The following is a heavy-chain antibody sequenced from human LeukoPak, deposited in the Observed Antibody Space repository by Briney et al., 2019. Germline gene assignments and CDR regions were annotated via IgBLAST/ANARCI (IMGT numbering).Heavy chain of an antibody. Sequence: PSETLSLTCTVSGGSISSYYWSWIRQPPGKGLEWIGYIYYSGSTNYNPSLKSRVTISVDTSKNQFSLKLSSVTAADTAVYYCARLLRYFDWSRPSNWFDPWGQGTLVTVSS. J-gene: IGHJ5*02. CDR1: GGSISSYY. CDR3: ARLLRYFDWSRPSNWFDP. CDR2: IYYSGST. V-gene: IGHV4-59*01. D-gene: IGHD3-9*01.